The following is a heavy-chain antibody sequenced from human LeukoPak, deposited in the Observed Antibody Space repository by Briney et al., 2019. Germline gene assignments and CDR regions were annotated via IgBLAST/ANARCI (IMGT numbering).Heavy chain of an antibody. Sequence: PGGSLRLSCAASGFTFSSYAMSWVRQAPGKGLEWVSAISGSGGSTYYADSVKGRFTISRDNSKNTLYLQMNSLRAEDTAVYYCAKTEDYDFWSGLPLDYWGQGTLVTVSS. CDR2: ISGSGGST. V-gene: IGHV3-23*01. D-gene: IGHD3-3*01. CDR3: AKTEDYDFWSGLPLDY. CDR1: GFTFSSYA. J-gene: IGHJ4*02.